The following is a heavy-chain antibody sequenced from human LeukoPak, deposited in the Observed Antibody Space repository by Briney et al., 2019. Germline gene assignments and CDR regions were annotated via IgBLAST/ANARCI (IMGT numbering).Heavy chain of an antibody. CDR3: AKDGNYGDYGKDY. D-gene: IGHD4-17*01. V-gene: IGHV3-30*18. Sequence: WGSLRLSCAASGFTFSSYGMHWVRQAPGKGLEWVAVISYDGSNKYYADSVKGRFTISRDNSKNTLYLQMNSLRAEDTAVYYCAKDGNYGDYGKDYWGQGTLVTVSS. CDR2: ISYDGSNK. CDR1: GFTFSSYG. J-gene: IGHJ4*02.